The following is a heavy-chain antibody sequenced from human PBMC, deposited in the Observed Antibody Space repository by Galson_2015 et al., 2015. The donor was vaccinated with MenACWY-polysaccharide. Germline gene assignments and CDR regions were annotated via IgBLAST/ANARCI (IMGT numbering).Heavy chain of an antibody. D-gene: IGHD1-26*01. CDR1: GSTFKRYA. CDR3: VRDPMQIATTAPMGRFAY. J-gene: IGHJ4*02. CDR2: INTNTGNP. Sequence: SVKVSCKASGSTFKRYAMNWVRQAPGQELEWLGWINTNTGNPTYAQGFTGRFVFSLDTSVSTAYLQISSLKSEDTAVYYCVRDPMQIATTAPMGRFAYWGQGALVTGSS. V-gene: IGHV7-4-1*02.